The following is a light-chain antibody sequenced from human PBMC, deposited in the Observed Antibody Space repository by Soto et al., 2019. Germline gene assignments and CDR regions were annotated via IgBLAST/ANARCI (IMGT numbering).Light chain of an antibody. V-gene: IGKV3-20*01. J-gene: IGKJ1*01. CDR3: HQFGDSPQT. CDR2: STS. CDR1: QSLSVSY. Sequence: EIVLTQSPGTLSLSPGDRATLSCRASQSLSVSYIAWYQQKPGQAPRLLIYSTSTRATGIPHRFSGRGSGTHFTLAISRLEPEDFAVYYCHQFGDSPQTFGQGTTVEV.